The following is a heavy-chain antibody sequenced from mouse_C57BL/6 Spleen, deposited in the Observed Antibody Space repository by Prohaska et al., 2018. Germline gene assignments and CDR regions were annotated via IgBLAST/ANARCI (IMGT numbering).Heavy chain of an antibody. J-gene: IGHJ2*01. CDR1: FTWNW. V-gene: IGHV1-55*01. D-gene: IGHD2-14*01. Sequence: FTWNWITWVKQRPGQGLEWIGNIYPGSGSTNYNEKFKSKATLTVDTSSSTAYMQLSSLTSEDSAVYYCARWNRGNYFDYWGQGTTLTVSS. CDR3: ARWNRGNYFDY. CDR2: IYPGSGST.